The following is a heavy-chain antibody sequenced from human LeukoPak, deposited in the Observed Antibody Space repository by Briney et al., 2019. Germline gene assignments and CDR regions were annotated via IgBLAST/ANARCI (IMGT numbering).Heavy chain of an antibody. CDR1: GNTFTDLS. CDR3: ATDFYRGRQFDY. V-gene: IGHV1-24*01. CDR2: FDPEDVET. J-gene: IGHJ4*02. Sequence: ASVKVSCKVSGNTFTDLSMNRVRQAPGKGLEWMGGFDPEDVETIYAQKFQGRVTMTEDTSTETAYMELTSLRPEDTAVYYCATDFYRGRQFDYWGQGTLVTVSS. D-gene: IGHD2/OR15-2a*01.